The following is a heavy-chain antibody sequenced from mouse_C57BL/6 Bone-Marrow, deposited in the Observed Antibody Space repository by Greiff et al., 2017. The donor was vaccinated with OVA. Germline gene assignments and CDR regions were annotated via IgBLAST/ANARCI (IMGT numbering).Heavy chain of an antibody. CDR3: ARTPIYYYGSSYYFDY. D-gene: IGHD1-1*01. CDR2: IYPGGGYT. CDR1: GYTFTNYW. J-gene: IGHJ2*01. V-gene: IGHV1-63*01. Sequence: VQLQQSGAELVRPGTSVKMSCKASGYTFTNYWIGWAKQRPGHGLEWIGDIYPGGGYTNYNEKFKGKATLTADKSYSTAYMQVSSLTSEDSASYYCARTPIYYYGSSYYFDYWGQGTTLTVSS.